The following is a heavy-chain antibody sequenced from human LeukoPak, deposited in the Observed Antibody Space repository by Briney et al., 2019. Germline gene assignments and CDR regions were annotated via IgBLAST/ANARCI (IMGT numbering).Heavy chain of an antibody. J-gene: IGHJ5*02. CDR3: ARDRTYYDFWSGYQTQGWFDP. D-gene: IGHD3-3*01. Sequence: GGSLRLSCAASGFTFSSYGMHWVRQAPGKGLEWVAVISYDGSNKYYADSVKGRFTISRDNSKNTLYLQMNSLRAEDTAVYYCARDRTYYDFWSGYQTQGWFDPWGQGTLVTVSS. V-gene: IGHV3-30*19. CDR2: ISYDGSNK. CDR1: GFTFSSYG.